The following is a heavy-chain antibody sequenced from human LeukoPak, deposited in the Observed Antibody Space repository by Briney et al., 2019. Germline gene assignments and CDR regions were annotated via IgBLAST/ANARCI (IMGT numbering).Heavy chain of an antibody. V-gene: IGHV3-48*03. CDR1: GFTFSSYE. Sequence: PGGSLRLSCAASGFTFSSYELNWVRQAPGKGLEWISYITRSGTTMYYADSVKGRFTISRDNAKTSLHLQMNSLRVEDTAVYYCVVHSATSCYWGQGTLVTVSS. D-gene: IGHD1-26*01. CDR2: ITRSGTTM. J-gene: IGHJ4*02. CDR3: VVHSATSCY.